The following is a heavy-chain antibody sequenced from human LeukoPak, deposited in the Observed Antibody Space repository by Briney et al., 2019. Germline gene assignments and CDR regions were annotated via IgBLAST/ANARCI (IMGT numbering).Heavy chain of an antibody. CDR1: GFTFSSYG. CDR2: VYYSGNT. V-gene: IGHV4-39*07. Sequence: KTGGSLRLSCAASGFTFSSYGMSWVRQPPGKGLECIGSVYYSGNTYYNPSLKSRVTISVDTSKNQFSLKLSSVTAADTAVYYCARAVTSSSSWYKWVNWFDPWGQGTLVTVSS. D-gene: IGHD6-13*01. CDR3: ARAVTSSSSWYKWVNWFDP. J-gene: IGHJ5*02.